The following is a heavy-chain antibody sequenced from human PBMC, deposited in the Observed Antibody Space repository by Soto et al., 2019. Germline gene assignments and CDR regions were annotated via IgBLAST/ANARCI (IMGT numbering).Heavy chain of an antibody. J-gene: IGHJ4*02. Sequence: GGSLRLSCAASGFTFSSYAMHWVRQAPGKGLEWVAVISYDGSNKYYADSVKGRFTISRDNSKNTLYLQMNSLRAEDTAVYYCARVRSGYDSPLGYWGQGTLVTVSS. CDR1: GFTFSSYA. CDR2: ISYDGSNK. CDR3: ARVRSGYDSPLGY. D-gene: IGHD5-12*01. V-gene: IGHV3-30-3*01.